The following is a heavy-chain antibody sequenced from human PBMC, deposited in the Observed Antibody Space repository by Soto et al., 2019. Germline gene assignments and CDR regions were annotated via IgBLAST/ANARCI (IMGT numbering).Heavy chain of an antibody. Sequence: ASVKVSFKASGYTFTSYDINWVRQATGQGLEWMGWMNPNSGNTDYAQNLQGRVTMTRNTSISTAYMELSSLRSEDTAVYYCARDSPPYCSIGICFRGWFDPWGQGTLVTVSS. CDR3: ARDSPPYCSIGICFRGWFDP. CDR2: MNPNSGNT. CDR1: GYTFTSYD. D-gene: IGHD2-8*01. J-gene: IGHJ5*02. V-gene: IGHV1-8*01.